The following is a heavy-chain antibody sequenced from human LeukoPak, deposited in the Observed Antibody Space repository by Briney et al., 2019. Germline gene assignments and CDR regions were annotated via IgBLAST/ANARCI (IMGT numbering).Heavy chain of an antibody. CDR1: RGSTSTYY. J-gene: IGHJ4*02. Sequence: PSETLSLTCTVSRGSTSTYYWSWIRQPAGKGLEWIGRIYPSGNTNFNPSLMSRVTMSIDTSKNQFSLKLSSVTAADTAVYYCARRFDYWGQGTLVTVSS. CDR2: IYPSGNT. CDR3: ARRFDY. V-gene: IGHV4-4*07.